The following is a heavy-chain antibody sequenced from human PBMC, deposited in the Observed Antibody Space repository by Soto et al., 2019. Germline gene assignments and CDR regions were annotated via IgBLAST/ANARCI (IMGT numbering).Heavy chain of an antibody. D-gene: IGHD5-12*01. CDR1: GFTVSSNY. Sequence: GGSLRLSCAASGFTVSSNYMTWVRQAPGKGLEWVSVIYSGGNTYYADSVKGRFTISRDNSKNTVYLQMSSLRAEDTAIYYCARSGYIVYDSSHLDYWGQGTLVTVSP. CDR2: IYSGGNT. J-gene: IGHJ4*02. CDR3: ARSGYIVYDSSHLDY. V-gene: IGHV3-53*01.